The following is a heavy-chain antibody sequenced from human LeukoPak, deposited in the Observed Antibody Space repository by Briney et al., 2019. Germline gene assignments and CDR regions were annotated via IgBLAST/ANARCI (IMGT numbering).Heavy chain of an antibody. Sequence: GGSLRLSCAASGFTFSSYGMHWVRQAPGKGLDWVAFIHYDGRNKYYADSVKGRFTISRDNSKNTLYLQMNSLRAEDTAVYYCARRAGAYSHPYDYWGQGTLVTVSS. CDR3: ARRAGAYSHPYDY. D-gene: IGHD4/OR15-4a*01. V-gene: IGHV3-30*02. CDR1: GFTFSSYG. CDR2: IHYDGRNK. J-gene: IGHJ4*02.